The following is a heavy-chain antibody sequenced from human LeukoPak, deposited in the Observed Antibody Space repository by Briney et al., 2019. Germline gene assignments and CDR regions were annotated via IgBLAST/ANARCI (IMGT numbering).Heavy chain of an antibody. Sequence: ASVKVSCKASGYTFTGYYMHWVRQAPGQGLEWMGWINPNSGGTNYAQKFQGRVTMTRDTSISTAYMELSRLRSDDTAVYYCASPNSDEGGYFDYWGQGTLVTVSS. V-gene: IGHV1-2*02. D-gene: IGHD1-26*01. CDR2: INPNSGGT. CDR3: ASPNSDEGGYFDY. CDR1: GYTFTGYY. J-gene: IGHJ4*02.